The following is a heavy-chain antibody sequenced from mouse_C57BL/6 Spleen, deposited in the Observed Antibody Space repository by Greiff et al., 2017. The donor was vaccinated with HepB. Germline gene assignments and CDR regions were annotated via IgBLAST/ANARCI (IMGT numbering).Heavy chain of an antibody. J-gene: IGHJ3*01. V-gene: IGHV5-4*03. D-gene: IGHD2-3*01. CDR3: ARLYDGSSWFAY. CDR2: ISDGGSYT. Sequence: EVMLVESGGGLVKPGGSLKLSCAASGFTFSSYAMSWVRQTPEKRLEWVATISDGGSYTYYPDNVKGRFTISRDNAKNNLYLQMSHLKSEDTAMYYCARLYDGSSWFAYWGQGTLVTVSA. CDR1: GFTFSSYA.